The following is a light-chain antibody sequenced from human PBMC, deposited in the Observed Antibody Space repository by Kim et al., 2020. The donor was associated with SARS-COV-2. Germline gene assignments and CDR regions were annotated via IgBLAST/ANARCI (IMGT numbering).Light chain of an antibody. J-gene: IGKJ2*01. Sequence: EIVMTQSPATLSVSPGERATLSCRASQSVSSNLAWYQKKPGQAPRLVLYGTSTSAAGVPARCRGSVSGAEFTLTITNLQPEDCAVYYCQQYNKWMYTFGQGTKLEIK. CDR1: QSVSSN. CDR3: QQYNKWMYT. V-gene: IGKV3D-15*01. CDR2: GTS.